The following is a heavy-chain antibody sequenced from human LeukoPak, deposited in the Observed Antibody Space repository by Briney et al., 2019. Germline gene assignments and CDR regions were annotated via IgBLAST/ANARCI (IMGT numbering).Heavy chain of an antibody. V-gene: IGHV3-30*03. CDR1: GFTFSTSG. Sequence: GGSLRLSCAASGFTFSTSGMHWIRQAPGKGLEWVAVISYDGGNTYYADSVKGRFTISRDNSKNTVFLQMNSLRDEDTAVYYCAGNSSGYYPDAFDIWGQGTMVTVSS. D-gene: IGHD3-22*01. CDR3: AGNSSGYYPDAFDI. CDR2: ISYDGGNT. J-gene: IGHJ3*02.